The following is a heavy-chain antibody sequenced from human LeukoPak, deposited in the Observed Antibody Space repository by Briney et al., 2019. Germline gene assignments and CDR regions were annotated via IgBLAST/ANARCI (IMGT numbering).Heavy chain of an antibody. Sequence: GGSLRLSCAASGFTFSSYAMSWVRQAPGKGLEWVSAISGSGGSTYYADSVKGRFTISRDNSRNTLYLQMNGLRAEDTAVYYCAKFGGSWRAFDYWGQGTLVTVSS. V-gene: IGHV3-23*01. J-gene: IGHJ4*02. CDR1: GFTFSSYA. CDR3: AKFGGSWRAFDY. D-gene: IGHD3-16*01. CDR2: ISGSGGST.